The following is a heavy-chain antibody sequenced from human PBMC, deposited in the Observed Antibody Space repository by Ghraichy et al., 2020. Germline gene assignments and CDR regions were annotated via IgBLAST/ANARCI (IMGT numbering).Heavy chain of an antibody. Sequence: SETLSLTCAVYGGSFSGYYWSWIRQPPGKGLEWIGEINHSGSTNYNPSLKSRVTISVDTSKNQFSLKLSSVTAADTAVYYCASARSRWLRLGAHWYFDYWGQGTLVTVSS. CDR2: INHSGST. J-gene: IGHJ4*02. D-gene: IGHD5-12*01. CDR3: ASARSRWLRLGAHWYFDY. V-gene: IGHV4-34*01. CDR1: GGSFSGYY.